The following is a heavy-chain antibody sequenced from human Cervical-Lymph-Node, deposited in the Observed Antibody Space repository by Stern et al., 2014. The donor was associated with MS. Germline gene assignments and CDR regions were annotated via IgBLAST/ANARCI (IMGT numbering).Heavy chain of an antibody. CDR2: IYSSGAT. CDR1: GGSISDCY. J-gene: IGHJ6*02. D-gene: IGHD4-17*01. CDR3: ARQTSVTSSLNFYFGLDV. Sequence: QMQLQESGPGLVKPSETLSLTCTVSGGSISDCYWNWIRQPAGTGLERIGRIYSSGATNYNPSLKSRVTMSVDTPKNQVSLKLTSVSAADTAVYYCARQTSVTSSLNFYFGLDVWGQGTTVTVSS. V-gene: IGHV4-4*07.